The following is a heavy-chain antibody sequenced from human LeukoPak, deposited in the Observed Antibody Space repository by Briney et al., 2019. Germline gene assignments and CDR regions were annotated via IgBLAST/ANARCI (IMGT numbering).Heavy chain of an antibody. CDR2: INHSGST. Sequence: SETLSLTCAIYGGSFSGYYWSWIRQPPGKGLEWIGEINHSGSTNYNPSPKSRVTISVDTSKNQFSLKLSSVTAADTAVYYCARRGYCSSTSCYGWFDPWGQGTLVTVSS. CDR3: ARRGYCSSTSCYGWFDP. CDR1: GGSFSGYY. D-gene: IGHD2-2*01. V-gene: IGHV4-34*01. J-gene: IGHJ5*02.